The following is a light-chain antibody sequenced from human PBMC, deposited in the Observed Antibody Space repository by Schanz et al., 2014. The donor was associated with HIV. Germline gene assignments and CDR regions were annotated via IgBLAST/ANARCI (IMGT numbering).Light chain of an antibody. J-gene: IGLJ3*02. CDR1: SSNIGDNY. CDR3: AVWDNALSSVM. V-gene: IGLV1-51*01. Sequence: QSVLTQPPSVSAAPGQKVAISCSGGSSNIGDNYVSWYQQFPGTAPKLLIYDNNKRPSGIPDRLSGSKSGTSATLGITGLQTGDEAHYYCAVWDNALSSVMFGGGTKLTVL. CDR2: DNN.